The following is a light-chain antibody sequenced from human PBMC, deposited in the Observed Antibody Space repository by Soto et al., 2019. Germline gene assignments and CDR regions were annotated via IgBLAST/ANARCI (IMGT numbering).Light chain of an antibody. CDR1: SSNIGINT. Sequence: QSVLTQPPSASGTPGQRVTLSCSGSSSNIGINTVNWYQQLPGTAPKLLIYSNNQRPSGVPDRFSGSKSGTSASLAISGLQSEDEADYYCAAGDDSLNGWVFGGGTQLTVL. V-gene: IGLV1-44*01. CDR2: SNN. J-gene: IGLJ3*02. CDR3: AAGDDSLNGWV.